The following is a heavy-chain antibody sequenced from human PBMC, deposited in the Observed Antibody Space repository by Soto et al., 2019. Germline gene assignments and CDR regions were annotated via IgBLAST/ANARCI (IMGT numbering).Heavy chain of an antibody. V-gene: IGHV1-18*01. CDR2: ISAYNGNT. J-gene: IGHJ4*02. D-gene: IGHD4-4*01. CDR1: GYTFTSYG. CDR3: ATNPTVTTSPYFDY. Sequence: GASVKVSCKASGYTFTSYGISWVRQAPGQGLEWMGWISAYNGNTNYAQKLQGRVTMTTDTSTSTAYMELRSLRSDDTAVYYCATNPTVTTSPYFDYWGQGTLVTVSS.